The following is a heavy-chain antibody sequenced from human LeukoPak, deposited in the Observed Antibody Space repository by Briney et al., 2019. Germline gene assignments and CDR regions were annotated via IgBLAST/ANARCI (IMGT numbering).Heavy chain of an antibody. Sequence: GGSLRLSCAASGFTFSTYWMHWVRQTPGKGLAWVSRVNPDGSSINYADSVKGRFTISRDNAKSTLYLQTKSVTAEDTAVYYCATAGNYRFDNWGQGILVTVSS. V-gene: IGHV3-74*01. J-gene: IGHJ5*02. D-gene: IGHD5-24*01. CDR3: ATAGNYRFDN. CDR1: GFTFSTYW. CDR2: VNPDGSSI.